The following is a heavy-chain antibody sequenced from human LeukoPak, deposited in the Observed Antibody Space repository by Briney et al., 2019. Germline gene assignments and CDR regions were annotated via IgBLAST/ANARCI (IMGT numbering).Heavy chain of an antibody. CDR2: IYHTGST. V-gene: IGHV4-39*07. Sequence: PSETLSLTCAVSGASISGSGYYWGWIRQPPGMELQWIGNIYHTGSTYYNASLQSRVTISIDTSKNQFSLKLSSVTAADTAVYYCARARRWNAAVEGWWFDPWGQGTLVTVSS. CDR3: ARARRWNAAVEGWWFDP. D-gene: IGHD1-1*01. CDR1: GASISGSGYY. J-gene: IGHJ5*02.